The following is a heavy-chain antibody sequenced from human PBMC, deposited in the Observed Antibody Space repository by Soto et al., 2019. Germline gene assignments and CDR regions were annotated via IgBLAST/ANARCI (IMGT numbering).Heavy chain of an antibody. CDR3: ARDDSNGWSFDY. Sequence: QVQLVQSGAEEKKPGASVKVSCKASGYTFTSYAMHWVRQAPGQSLEWMGWINAGNGNTKYSQKFQGRVTITRDISASTAYMELSSLRSEYTAMYYCARDDSNGWSFDYWGQGTLVTVSS. V-gene: IGHV1-3*05. CDR2: INAGNGNT. J-gene: IGHJ4*02. CDR1: GYTFTSYA. D-gene: IGHD6-19*01.